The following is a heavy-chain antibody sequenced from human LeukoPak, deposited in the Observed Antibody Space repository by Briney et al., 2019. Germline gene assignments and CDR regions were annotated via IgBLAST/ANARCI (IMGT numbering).Heavy chain of an antibody. CDR3: ARVTLLYGDYGFDP. V-gene: IGHV3-21*04. J-gene: IGHJ5*02. CDR2: ISSSSSYI. Sequence: GGSLRLSCAASGFTSSSYSMNWVRQAPGKGLEWVSSISSSSSYIYYADSVKGRFTISRDNAKNSLYLQMNSLRSDDTAVYYCARVTLLYGDYGFDPWGQGTLVTVSS. CDR1: GFTSSSYS. D-gene: IGHD4-17*01.